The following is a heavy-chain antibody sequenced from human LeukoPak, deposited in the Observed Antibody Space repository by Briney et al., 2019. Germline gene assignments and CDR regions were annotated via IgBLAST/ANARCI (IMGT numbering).Heavy chain of an antibody. CDR2: INPSGGST. D-gene: IGHD3-22*01. J-gene: IGHJ2*01. CDR1: GYTFTSYG. V-gene: IGHV1-46*01. CDR3: AREDSSGYRPHYWYFDL. Sequence: AASVKVSCKASGYTFTSYGISWVRQAPGQGLEWMGIINPSGGSTSYAQKFQGRVTMTRDTSTSTVYMELSSLRSEDTAVYYCAREDSSGYRPHYWYFDLWGRGTLVTVSS.